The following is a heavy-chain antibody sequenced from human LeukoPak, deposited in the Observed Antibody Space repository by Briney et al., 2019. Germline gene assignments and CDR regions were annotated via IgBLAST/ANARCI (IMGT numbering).Heavy chain of an antibody. CDR2: IHHSGSN. D-gene: IGHD4-23*01. Sequence: SXXLSLTCAVSGYSISSGYYWGWSRQPPGQGLEWIGNIHHSGSNYYKPWLKGRVTIEVDKSKDHVDVKLSSVTAADTAVYYCARLYYGGITYYYYYMDVWGKGTTVTVSS. V-gene: IGHV4-38-2*01. CDR1: GYSISSGYY. CDR3: ARLYYGGITYYYYYMDV. J-gene: IGHJ6*03.